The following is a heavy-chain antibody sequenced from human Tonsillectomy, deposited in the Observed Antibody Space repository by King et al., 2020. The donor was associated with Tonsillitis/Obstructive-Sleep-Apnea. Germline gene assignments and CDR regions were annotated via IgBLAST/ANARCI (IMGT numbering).Heavy chain of an antibody. CDR1: GLTVMSNY. CDR3: ASGKTWLST. Sequence: VQLVESGGGLIQPGGSLRLSCAAYGLTVMSNYMTWVRQAPGKGLEWVSVIYAAGSTNYADSVTGRFTISRDYSKNTVDLHMKSLRDEDTAVYYCASGKTWLSTWGQGTLVTVSS. V-gene: IGHV3-53*01. D-gene: IGHD5-24*01. J-gene: IGHJ4*02. CDR2: IYAAGST.